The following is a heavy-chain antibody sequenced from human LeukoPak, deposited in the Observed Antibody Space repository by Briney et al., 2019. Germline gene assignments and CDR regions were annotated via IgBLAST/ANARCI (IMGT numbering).Heavy chain of an antibody. D-gene: IGHD3-16*01. CDR1: GGSISGHY. Sequence: PSETLSLTCSVSGGSISGHYWTWIRKPPGKGLEWIGQIHYTGKPDYNPSLKSRITISVDTSKNQVSLQVSSVTAADSAIYYCARFGVDYDMDVWGHGTTVTVFS. J-gene: IGHJ6*02. V-gene: IGHV4-59*11. CDR3: ARFGVDYDMDV. CDR2: IHYTGKP.